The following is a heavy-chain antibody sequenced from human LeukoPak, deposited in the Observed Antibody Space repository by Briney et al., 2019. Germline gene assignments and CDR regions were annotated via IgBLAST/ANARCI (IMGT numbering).Heavy chain of an antibody. V-gene: IGHV1-2*02. CDR2: INPNSGGT. CDR1: GYTFTDYY. D-gene: IGHD1-1*01. CDR3: ARLIGTTGY. Sequence: ASVKVSCKASGYTFTDYYMHWVRQAPGQGLEWMGWINPNSGGTKYAQKFQGRVTMTRDTSISTAYMELIRLRPDDTAVYYCARLIGTTGYWGQGTLVTVSS. J-gene: IGHJ4*02.